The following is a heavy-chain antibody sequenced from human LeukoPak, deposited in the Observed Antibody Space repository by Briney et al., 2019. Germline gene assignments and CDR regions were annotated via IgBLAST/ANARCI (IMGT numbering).Heavy chain of an antibody. CDR3: ARDDWIDY. J-gene: IGHJ4*02. CDR1: GFTFSSYI. CDR2: ISSISYI. Sequence: GGSLRLSCTASGFTFSSYIVNWVPQAPGKGLEWVSSISSISYISYADSVKGRFTISRDNAKNSLYLQMNSLRAEDTAVYYCARDDWIDYWGQATLVTVSS. V-gene: IGHV3-21*01. D-gene: IGHD1-1*01.